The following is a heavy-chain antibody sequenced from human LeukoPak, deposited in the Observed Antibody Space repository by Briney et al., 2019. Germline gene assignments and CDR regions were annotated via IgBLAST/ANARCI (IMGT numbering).Heavy chain of an antibody. CDR3: ARDVLYPRNDAFDT. D-gene: IGHD2-2*02. CDR1: GGSISSYY. Sequence: SETLSLTCSVSGGSISSYYWSWIRQPPGKGLEWIGYIYYSGSTNYNPSLKSRVTISVDTSKNQFSLKLSSVTAADTAVYYCARDVLYPRNDAFDTWGQGTMVTVSS. J-gene: IGHJ3*02. CDR2: IYYSGST. V-gene: IGHV4-59*01.